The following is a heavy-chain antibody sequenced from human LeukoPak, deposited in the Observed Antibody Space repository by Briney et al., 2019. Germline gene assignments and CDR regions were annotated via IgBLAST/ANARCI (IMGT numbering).Heavy chain of an antibody. V-gene: IGHV3-48*01. CDR1: GFTFSSYS. Sequence: GGSLRLSCAASGFTFSSYSMNWVRQAPGKGLEWVSYISSSCSTIYYADSVKGRFTISRDNAKNSLYLQMNSLRAEDTAVYYCARVTGTTWYPYYYGMDVWGQGTTVTVSS. J-gene: IGHJ6*02. D-gene: IGHD1-7*01. CDR3: ARVTGTTWYPYYYGMDV. CDR2: ISSSCSTI.